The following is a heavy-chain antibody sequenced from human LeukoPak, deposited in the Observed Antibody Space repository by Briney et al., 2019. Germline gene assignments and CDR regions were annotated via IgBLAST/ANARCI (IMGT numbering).Heavy chain of an antibody. D-gene: IGHD3-22*01. CDR1: GFTFSSFW. CDR3: ATSYDSSGCD. J-gene: IGHJ4*02. V-gene: IGHV3-7*01. Sequence: PGXXLRLSCAASGFTFSSFWMAWVRQAPGKGLEWVANIKQDGSLQYYGDSVKGRFTISRDNAKNSLYLQMNSLRAEDTALYYCATSYDSSGCDWGQGTLVTLSS. CDR2: IKQDGSLQ.